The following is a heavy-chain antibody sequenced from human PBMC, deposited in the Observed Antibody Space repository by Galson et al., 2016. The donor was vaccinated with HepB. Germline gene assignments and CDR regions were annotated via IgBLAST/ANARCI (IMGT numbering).Heavy chain of an antibody. Sequence: SLRLSCAASGFTFSDYYMTWIRQAPGKGLEWVAAVSGSAAGTEYGITTDYADSVKGRFTISRDNSKNTLYLQMNSLRAEDTAVYYCAKVGPSCSSTRCSDYYLDYWGQGTLVTVSS. CDR1: GFTFSDYY. CDR3: AKVGPSCSSTRCSDYYLDY. CDR2: VSGSAAGTEYGITT. V-gene: IGHV3-23*01. D-gene: IGHD2-2*01. J-gene: IGHJ4*02.